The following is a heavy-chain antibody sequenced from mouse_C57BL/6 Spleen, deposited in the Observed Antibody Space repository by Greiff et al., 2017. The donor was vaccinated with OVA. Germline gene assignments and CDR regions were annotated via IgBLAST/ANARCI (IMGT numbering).Heavy chain of an antibody. D-gene: IGHD2-2*01. CDR2: IHPSDSDT. Sequence: QVQLQQPGAELVKPGASVKLSCKASGYTFTSYWMHWVKQRPGQGLEWIGRIHPSDSDTNYNQKFKGKATLTVDKSSSTAYMQLSSLTSEDSAVYYCASTMVTTGPFAYWSQGTLVTVSA. CDR1: GYTFTSYW. V-gene: IGHV1-74*01. CDR3: ASTMVTTGPFAY. J-gene: IGHJ3*01.